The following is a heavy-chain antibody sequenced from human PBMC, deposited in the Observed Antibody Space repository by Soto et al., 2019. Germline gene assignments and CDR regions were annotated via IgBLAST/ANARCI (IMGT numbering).Heavy chain of an antibody. J-gene: IGHJ4*02. CDR2: IYYSGST. Sequence: SETLSLTCTVSGGSISSGDYYWSWIRQPPGKGLEWIGYIYYSGSTYYNPSLKSRVTISVDTSKNQFSLKLRSVTAADTAVYYCAREVGDYMLRYFDYWGQGTLVTVSS. CDR3: AREVGDYMLRYFDY. CDR1: GGSISSGDYY. V-gene: IGHV4-30-4*01. D-gene: IGHD4-17*01.